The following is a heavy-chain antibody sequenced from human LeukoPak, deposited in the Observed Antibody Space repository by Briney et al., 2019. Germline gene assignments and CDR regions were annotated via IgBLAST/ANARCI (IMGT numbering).Heavy chain of an antibody. V-gene: IGHV1-18*04. CDR3: ARGPYCGGDCYPGFDY. CDR1: GYTFTSYG. J-gene: IGHJ4*02. CDR2: ISAYNGNT. D-gene: IGHD2-21*02. Sequence: ASVKVSCKASGYTFTSYGISWVRQAPGQGLEWMGWISAYNGNTNYAQKLQGRVTMTTDTSTSTAYMELSSLRSDDTAVYYCARGPYCGGDCYPGFDYWGQGTLVTVSS.